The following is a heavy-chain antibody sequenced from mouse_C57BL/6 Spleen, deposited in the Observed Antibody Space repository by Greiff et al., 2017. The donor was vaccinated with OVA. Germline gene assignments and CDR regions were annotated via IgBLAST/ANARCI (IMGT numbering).Heavy chain of an antibody. J-gene: IGHJ1*03. CDR2: IYPGSGST. Sequence: VQLQQSGAELVKPGASVKMSCKASGYTFTSYWITWVKQRPGQGLEWIGDIYPGSGSTNYNEKFKSKATLTVDTSSSTAYMQLSSLTSEDSAVYYCAREGIYYYGRAFDWGTGTTVTVSS. V-gene: IGHV1-55*01. CDR3: AREGIYYYGRAFD. CDR1: GYTFTSYW. D-gene: IGHD1-1*01.